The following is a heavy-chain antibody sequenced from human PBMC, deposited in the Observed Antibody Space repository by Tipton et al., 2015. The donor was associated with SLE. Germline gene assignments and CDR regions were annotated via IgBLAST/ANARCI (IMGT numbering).Heavy chain of an antibody. J-gene: IGHJ5*02. CDR2: VYGTGNT. D-gene: IGHD5-24*01. CDR3: ARDQEMASGENRFDP. CDR1: GASVRNHY. Sequence: TLSLTCTVSGASVRNHYWSWIRQSPGKGLEWIGYVYGTGNTAYNTSLKSRVTMSVDTSKKQVSLKLSSVTAADTAVYYCARDQEMASGENRFDPWGQGTLVTVSS. V-gene: IGHV4-59*02.